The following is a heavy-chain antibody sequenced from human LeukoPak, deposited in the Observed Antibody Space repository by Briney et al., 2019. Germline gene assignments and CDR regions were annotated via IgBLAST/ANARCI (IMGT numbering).Heavy chain of an antibody. Sequence: GGSLRLSCAASGFTLSSYAMSWVRQAPGKGLEWVSAISGSGGSTYYADSVKGRFTISRDNSKNTLYLQMNSLRAEDTAVYYCAKDPAASSSGDYWGQGTLVTVSS. CDR2: ISGSGGST. CDR1: GFTLSSYA. D-gene: IGHD6-6*01. V-gene: IGHV3-23*01. J-gene: IGHJ4*02. CDR3: AKDPAASSSGDY.